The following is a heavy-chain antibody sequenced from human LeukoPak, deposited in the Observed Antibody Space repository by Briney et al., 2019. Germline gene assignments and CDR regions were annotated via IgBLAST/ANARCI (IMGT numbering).Heavy chain of an antibody. CDR1: GGSFSGYY. CDR3: ARGFRGSRGAFDI. CDR2: INHSGST. Sequence: SETLSLTCAVYGGSFSGYYWSWIRQPPGKGLEWIGEINHSGSTNYNPSLKSRVTISVDTFKNQFSLKLSSVTAADTAVYYCARGFRGSRGAFDIWGQGTMVTVSS. V-gene: IGHV4-34*01. D-gene: IGHD5-12*01. J-gene: IGHJ3*02.